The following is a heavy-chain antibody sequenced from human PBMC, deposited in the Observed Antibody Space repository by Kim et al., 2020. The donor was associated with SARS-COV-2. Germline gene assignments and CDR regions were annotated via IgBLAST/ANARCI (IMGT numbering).Heavy chain of an antibody. V-gene: IGHV4-4*07. CDR3: ARGGFSTLYPFDF. D-gene: IGHD6-13*01. J-gene: IGHJ4*02. Sequence: SIPSLKSRVTMSGDTSRNQFSLRRSSVTAADTAVYYFARGGFSTLYPFDFWGQGTLVTVSS.